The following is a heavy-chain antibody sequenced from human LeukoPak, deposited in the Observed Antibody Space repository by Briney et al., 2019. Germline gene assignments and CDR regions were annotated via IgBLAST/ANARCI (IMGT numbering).Heavy chain of an antibody. D-gene: IGHD3-22*01. Sequence: ASVKVSCKASGYTFTGYYMHWVRQAPGQGLEWMGWINPNSGGTNYAQKFQGRVTMTRDTSISTAYMELSRLRSDDTAVYYCASVGTMIVVGHYFDYWGQGTLVTVSS. CDR1: GYTFTGYY. V-gene: IGHV1-2*02. CDR2: INPNSGGT. J-gene: IGHJ4*02. CDR3: ASVGTMIVVGHYFDY.